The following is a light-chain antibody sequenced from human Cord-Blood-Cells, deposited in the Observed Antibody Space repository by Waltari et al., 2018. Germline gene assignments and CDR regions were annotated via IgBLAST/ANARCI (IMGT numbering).Light chain of an antibody. CDR2: EGS. J-gene: IGLJ1*01. V-gene: IGLV2-23*01. Sequence: QSALTQPASVSGSHGQSNPIPCTGTSSDVGSYNLVSWYQQHPGKAPKLMIYEGSKRPSGVSNRFSGSKSGNTASLTISVLQAEDEADYYCCSYAGSSTYVFGTGTKVTVL. CDR1: SSDVGSYNL. CDR3: CSYAGSSTYV.